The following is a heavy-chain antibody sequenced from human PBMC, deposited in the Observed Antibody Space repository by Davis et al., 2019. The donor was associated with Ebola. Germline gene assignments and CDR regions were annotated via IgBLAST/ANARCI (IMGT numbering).Heavy chain of an antibody. J-gene: IGHJ4*02. V-gene: IGHV3-21*01. CDR3: ARVQLELPDY. Sequence: GESLKISCAASGFTFSSYDMNWVRPAPGKGLEWVSSIDSSGENIFYADSLKGRFTVSRDNAKNLLFLQVDGLRVEDTAMYYCARVQLELPDYWGQGTLVSVSS. CDR2: IDSSGENI. CDR1: GFTFSSYD. D-gene: IGHD1-1*01.